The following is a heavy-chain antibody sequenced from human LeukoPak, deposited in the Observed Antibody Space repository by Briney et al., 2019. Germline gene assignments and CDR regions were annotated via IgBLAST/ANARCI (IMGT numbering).Heavy chain of an antibody. J-gene: IGHJ1*01. D-gene: IGHD3-22*01. CDR1: GFTLSSNC. CDR2: IYNGGRR. CDR3: ARGLKYDFDRANEYYECSQH. Sequence: GGSLRLSCAASGFTLSSNCISWVRQAPGKGLEWVSVIYNGGRRYHTDSVKGRFSISRENSKNSVYLQMSSLRAEDTNVYYCARGLKYDFDRANEYYECSQHWGQGALVTVSS. V-gene: IGHV3-66*01.